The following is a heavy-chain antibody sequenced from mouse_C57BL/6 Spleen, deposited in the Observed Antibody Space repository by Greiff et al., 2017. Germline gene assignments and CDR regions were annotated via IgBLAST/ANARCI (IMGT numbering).Heavy chain of an antibody. J-gene: IGHJ3*01. CDR2: ISSGGSYT. CDR1: GFTFSSYG. Sequence: EVQLKESGGDLVKPGGSLKLSCAASGFTFSSYGMSWVRQTPDKRLEWVATISSGGSYTYYPDSVKGRFTISRDNAKNTLYLQMSSLKSEDTAMYYCARHVYGNSFAYWGQGTLVTVSA. V-gene: IGHV5-6*01. CDR3: ARHVYGNSFAY. D-gene: IGHD2-10*02.